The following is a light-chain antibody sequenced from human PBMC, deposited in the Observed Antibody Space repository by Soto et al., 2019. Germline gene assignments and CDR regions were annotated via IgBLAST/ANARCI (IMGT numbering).Light chain of an antibody. CDR3: AAWDDSLNGAV. J-gene: IGLJ2*01. CDR2: GNN. CDR1: SSNIGGNT. V-gene: IGLV1-44*01. Sequence: QSVPTQPPSASGTPGQRVTISCSGSSSNIGGNTVNWYQQLPGTAPKLLIYGNNQRPSGVPDRFSGSKSGTSASLAISGLQSEDEADYYCAAWDDSLNGAVFGGGTKLTVL.